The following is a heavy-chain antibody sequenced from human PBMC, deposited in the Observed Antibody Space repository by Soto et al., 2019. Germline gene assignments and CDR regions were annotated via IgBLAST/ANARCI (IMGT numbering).Heavy chain of an antibody. CDR3: VKDESINWYSGHFRH. CDR2: ISWNSGTK. V-gene: IGHV3-9*01. Sequence: PLRLSYAASGFTFDAYDMHWVRQAPGKCLEWVSGISWNSGTKGYADSVKGRFTISRDNAKNSLYLQMSGLRAEDTAFYYCVKDESINWYSGHFRHWGQGTLVTVS. D-gene: IGHD6-13*01. J-gene: IGHJ1*01. CDR1: GFTFDAYD.